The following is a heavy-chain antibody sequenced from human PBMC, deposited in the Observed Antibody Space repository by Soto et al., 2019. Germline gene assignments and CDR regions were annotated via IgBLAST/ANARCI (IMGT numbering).Heavy chain of an antibody. V-gene: IGHV3-11*06. CDR1: GFTFSDYY. J-gene: IGHJ5*02. Sequence: GGSLRLSCAASGFTFSDYYMSWIRQAPGKGLEWVSYISSSSSYTNYADSVKGRFTISRDNAKNSLYLQMNSLRAEDTAVYYCARDLHHSYSPPTLLPNNWFDPWGQGTLVTVSS. CDR3: ARDLHHSYSPPTLLPNNWFDP. CDR2: ISSSSSYT. D-gene: IGHD2-21*01.